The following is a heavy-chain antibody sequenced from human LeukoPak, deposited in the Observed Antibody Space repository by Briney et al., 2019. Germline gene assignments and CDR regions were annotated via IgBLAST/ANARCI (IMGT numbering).Heavy chain of an antibody. CDR3: ARVRFGSSSTSFDY. CDR1: GFTFSTYW. CDR2: INQDGSEK. V-gene: IGHV3-7*05. D-gene: IGHD6-6*01. J-gene: IGHJ4*02. Sequence: GGSLRLSCTASGFTFSTYWMGWVRQAPGKGLEWVATINQDGSEKYYVDSVEGRFTISRDNAKNSLSLQMNSLRAEDTAVYYCARVRFGSSSTSFDYWGQGTLVTVSS.